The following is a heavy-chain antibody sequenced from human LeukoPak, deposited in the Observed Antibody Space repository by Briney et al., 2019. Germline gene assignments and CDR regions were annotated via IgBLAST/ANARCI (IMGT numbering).Heavy chain of an antibody. D-gene: IGHD1-26*01. Sequence: GGSLRLSCAASGFTFSSYWMHWVRQAPGKGLVWVSRINSDGSSTSYADSVKGRFTISRDNAKNTLYLQMNSLRAEDTAVYYCARENVGATTYYYYMDVWGKGTTVTVSS. V-gene: IGHV3-74*01. J-gene: IGHJ6*03. CDR3: ARENVGATTYYYYMDV. CDR2: INSDGSST. CDR1: GFTFSSYW.